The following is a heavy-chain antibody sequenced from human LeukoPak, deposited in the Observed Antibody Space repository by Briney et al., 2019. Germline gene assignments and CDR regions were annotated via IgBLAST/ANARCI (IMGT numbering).Heavy chain of an antibody. CDR1: GYTFTSYA. V-gene: IGHV1-3*01. CDR2: INAGNGNT. Sequence: ASVKVSCKASGYTFTSYAMHWVRPAPGQRLEWMGWINAGNGNTKYSQKFQGRVTITRDTSASTAYMELSSLRSEDTAVYYCAVGDIVVVVALDYWGQGTLVTVSS. J-gene: IGHJ4*02. D-gene: IGHD2-15*01. CDR3: AVGDIVVVVALDY.